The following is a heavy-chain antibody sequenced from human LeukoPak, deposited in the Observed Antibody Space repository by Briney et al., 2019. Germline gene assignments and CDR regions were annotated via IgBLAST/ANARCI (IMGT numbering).Heavy chain of an antibody. V-gene: IGHV1-2*02. CDR2: INPNSGGT. D-gene: IGHD3-22*01. Sequence: ASVKVSCKASGYTFTGYCMHWVRQAPGQGLEWMGWINPNSGGTNYAQKFQGRVTMTRDTSISTAYMELSRLRSDDTAVYYCARSSPTRSYSSGYYRRHDAFDIWGQGTMVTVSS. CDR1: GYTFTGYC. J-gene: IGHJ3*02. CDR3: ARSSPTRSYSSGYYRRHDAFDI.